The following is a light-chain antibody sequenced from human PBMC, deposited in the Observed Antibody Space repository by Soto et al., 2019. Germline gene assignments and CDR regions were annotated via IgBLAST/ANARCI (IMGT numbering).Light chain of an antibody. CDR3: QHYNSH. Sequence: DMQMTQSPSTLSASVGDRVTITCRASQNIRNWLVWYQQKAGKAPEFLIYDASSLKSGVPSRFSGSGSGTEFTLTINSLQPDDFATYYCQHYNSHFGQGTKLEIK. CDR2: DAS. J-gene: IGKJ2*01. V-gene: IGKV1-5*01. CDR1: QNIRNW.